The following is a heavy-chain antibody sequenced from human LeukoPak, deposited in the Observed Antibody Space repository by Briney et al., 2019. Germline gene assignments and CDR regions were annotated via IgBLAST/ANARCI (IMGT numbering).Heavy chain of an antibody. CDR3: ARGRTTVAEGGVLLVY. V-gene: IGHV1-2*02. CDR1: GYTFTGYY. J-gene: IGHJ4*02. Sequence: ASVKVSCKASGYTFTGYYMHWVRQAPGQGLEWMGWINPNSGGTNYAQKFQGRVTMTRDTSISTAYMELSSLRSDDTAVYYCARGRTTVAEGGVLLVYWGQGTLVTVSS. D-gene: IGHD6-13*01. CDR2: INPNSGGT.